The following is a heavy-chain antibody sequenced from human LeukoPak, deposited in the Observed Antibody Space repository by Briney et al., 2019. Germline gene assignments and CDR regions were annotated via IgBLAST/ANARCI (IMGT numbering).Heavy chain of an antibody. CDR2: IFDSGGT. Sequence: SETLSLTCNVSGGSISSYYWTWIRQSPGKGLEWIGYIFDSGGTNHNPSLKSRITISLDMSKKQFSLKLRSVSAADTAVYYCARGAGYSGYYEDAFDIWGQGTMVTVSS. CDR3: ARGAGYSGYYEDAFDI. CDR1: GGSISSYY. J-gene: IGHJ3*02. D-gene: IGHD3-22*01. V-gene: IGHV4-59*01.